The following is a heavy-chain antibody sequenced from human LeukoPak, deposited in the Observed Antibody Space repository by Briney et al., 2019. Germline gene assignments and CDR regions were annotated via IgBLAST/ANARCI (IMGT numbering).Heavy chain of an antibody. D-gene: IGHD6-19*01. CDR3: ARESYSSGSHYFDY. V-gene: IGHV4-59*01. Sequence: PSETLSLTCTVSGDSISSYYWTWIRQPPGKGLEWIGYIYNSGSTNYNPSLKSRVTISVDTSKNHFSLKLSSVTAADTAVYYCARESYSSGSHYFDYWGQGALVTVSS. J-gene: IGHJ4*02. CDR2: IYNSGST. CDR1: GDSISSYY.